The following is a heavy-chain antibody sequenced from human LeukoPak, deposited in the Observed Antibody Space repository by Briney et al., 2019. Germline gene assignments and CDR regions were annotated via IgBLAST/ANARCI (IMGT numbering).Heavy chain of an antibody. Sequence: SETLSLTCTVSGGSISGYFWSWIRQPAGKGLEWIGRIHDNGDSNHNPSLKSRVTMALDTSGNQVSLKLTSVTAADTAVYYCARGRTGTMVRGGTYYYGMDVWGQGTTVTVSS. J-gene: IGHJ6*02. D-gene: IGHD3-10*01. CDR2: IHDNGDS. CDR1: GGSISGYF. V-gene: IGHV4-4*07. CDR3: ARGRTGTMVRGGTYYYGMDV.